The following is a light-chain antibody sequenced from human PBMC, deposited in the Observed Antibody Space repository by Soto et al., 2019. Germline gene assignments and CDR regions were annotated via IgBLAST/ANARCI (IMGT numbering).Light chain of an antibody. CDR1: QSVTTG. CDR3: QQYSTYPIT. CDR2: KAS. V-gene: IGKV1-5*03. J-gene: IGKJ5*01. Sequence: DIQMTQSPSTLSASVGDRVTITCRASQSVTTGLAWYQQKPGKAPKLLIYKASNLESGLPSRFTGSGSGTEFTLTISSLQSDDFATYYCQQYSTYPITFGQGTRLEIK.